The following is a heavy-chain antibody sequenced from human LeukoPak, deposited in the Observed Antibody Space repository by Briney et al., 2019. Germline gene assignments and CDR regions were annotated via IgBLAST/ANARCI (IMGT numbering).Heavy chain of an antibody. CDR2: IRYDGSNK. D-gene: IGHD6-13*01. J-gene: IGHJ4*02. CDR3: AKDQDSIAAALD. CDR1: GFTFSSYG. V-gene: IGHV3-30*02. Sequence: GGSLRLSCAASGFTFSSYGMHWVRQAPGKGLEWVAFIRYDGSNKYYADSVKGRFTISRDNSKNTLYLQMNSLRAEDTAVYYCAKDQDSIAAALDWGQGILVTVSS.